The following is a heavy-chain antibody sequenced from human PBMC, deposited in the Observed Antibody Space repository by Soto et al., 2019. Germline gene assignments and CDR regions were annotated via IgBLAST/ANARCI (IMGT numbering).Heavy chain of an antibody. Sequence: PSETLSLTCTVSGGSISSYYWSWIRQPPGKGLEWIGYIYYSGSTNYNPSLKSRVTISVDTSKNQFSLKLSSVTAADTAVYYCARDHYSLDYWGQGTLVTVSS. CDR1: GGSISSYY. CDR2: IYYSGST. V-gene: IGHV4-59*01. CDR3: ARDHYSLDY. D-gene: IGHD4-4*01. J-gene: IGHJ4*02.